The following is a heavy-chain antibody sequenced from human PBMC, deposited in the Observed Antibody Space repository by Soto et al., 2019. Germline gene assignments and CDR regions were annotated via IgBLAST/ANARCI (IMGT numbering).Heavy chain of an antibody. D-gene: IGHD2-21*02. J-gene: IGHJ4*02. V-gene: IGHV3-23*01. Sequence: DVQLLESGGGLVQPEGSLRLSCGASGFTFSSYAMGWVRQGPGKGLEWVAVVSIGGSTHYADSVRGRFTISRDNSKNTLSLQMNILTAEDTAVYFCAKRRGDGGHFDFWGQGALVTVSS. CDR2: VSIGGST. CDR1: GFTFSSYA. CDR3: AKRRGDGGHFDF.